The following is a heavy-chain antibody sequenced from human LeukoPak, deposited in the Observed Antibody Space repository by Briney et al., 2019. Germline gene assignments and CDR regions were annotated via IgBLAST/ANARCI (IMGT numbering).Heavy chain of an antibody. CDR3: ARDPTKHSSARVY. V-gene: IGHV3-21*01. D-gene: IGHD6-25*01. Sequence: PGGSLRLSCAASGFTFSSYSMNWVRQAPGKGLEWVSSISSSSSYIYYADSVKGRFTISRDNAKNSLYLQMNSLRAEDTAVYYCARDPTKHSSARVYWGQGTLVTVSS. CDR1: GFTFSSYS. CDR2: ISSSSSYI. J-gene: IGHJ4*02.